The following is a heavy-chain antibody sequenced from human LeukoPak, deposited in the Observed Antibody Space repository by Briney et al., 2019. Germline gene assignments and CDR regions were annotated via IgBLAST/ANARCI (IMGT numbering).Heavy chain of an antibody. CDR3: ARGNSGYDLYYFDY. J-gene: IGHJ4*02. D-gene: IGHD5-12*01. CDR1: GYTFTSYD. Sequence: ASVRVSYKASGYTFTSYDINWVRQATGQGLEWMGRMNPNSGNTGYAQKFQGRVTMTRNTSISTAYMELSSLRSEDTAVYYCARGNSGYDLYYFDYWGQGTLVTVSS. V-gene: IGHV1-8*01. CDR2: MNPNSGNT.